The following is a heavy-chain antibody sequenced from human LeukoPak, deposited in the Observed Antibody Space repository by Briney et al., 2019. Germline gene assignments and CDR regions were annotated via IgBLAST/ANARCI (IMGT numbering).Heavy chain of an antibody. V-gene: IGHV4-59*01. CDR2: IYYSGST. D-gene: IGHD3-9*01. CDR3: ASSRMVYDILTGYYSPNAFDI. J-gene: IGHJ3*02. CDR1: GGSISSYY. Sequence: SETLSLTCTVSGGSISSYYWSWIRQPPGKGLEWIGYIYYSGSTNYNPSLKSRVTISVDTSKNQFSLKLSSVTAADTAVYYCASSRMVYDILTGYYSPNAFDIWGQGTMVTVSS.